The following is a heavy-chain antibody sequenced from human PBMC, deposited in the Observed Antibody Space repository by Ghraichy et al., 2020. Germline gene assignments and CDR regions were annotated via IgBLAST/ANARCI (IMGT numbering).Heavy chain of an antibody. CDR2: VYYSGST. J-gene: IGHJ4*02. CDR1: GVSISRGGSY. V-gene: IGHV4-31*03. D-gene: IGHD5-12*01. Sequence: SETLSLTCTVSGVSISRGGSYWSWIRQHPGKGLEWIGNVYYSGSTDYNPSLKSRLTISLDTSKSHFSLNLNSVTAADTAVYYCASSWQSYEDDTVGYFDYWGQGILVTVSS. CDR3: ASSWQSYEDDTVGYFDY.